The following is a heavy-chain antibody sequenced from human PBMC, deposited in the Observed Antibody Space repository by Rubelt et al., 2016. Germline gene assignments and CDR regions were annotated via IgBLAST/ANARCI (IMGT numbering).Heavy chain of an antibody. D-gene: IGHD1-7*01. CDR3: ATDTGTTRAGDYYYHGMDV. J-gene: IGHJ6*02. CDR1: TFSSYW. V-gene: IGHV3-74*01. Sequence: TFSSYWMHWVRQAPGKGLVWVSRINSDGSSTSYADSVKGRFTISRDNAKNTLYLQMNSLRAEDTAVYYCATDTGTTRAGDYYYHGMDVWGQGTTVTVSS. CDR2: INSDGSST.